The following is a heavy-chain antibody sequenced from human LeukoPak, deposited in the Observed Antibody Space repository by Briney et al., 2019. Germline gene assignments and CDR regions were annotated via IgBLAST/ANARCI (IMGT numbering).Heavy chain of an antibody. V-gene: IGHV3-21*01. CDR2: ISGSSTYI. CDR3: ARDQGGYHDSSGYYGIDY. Sequence: GGSLRLSCAASGFTLSSYTMNWVRQAPGKGLEWVSSISGSSTYIYYADSVKGRFTISRDNAMNSLYLQMNSLRAEDTAVYYCARDQGGYHDSSGYYGIDYWGQGTLVTVSS. D-gene: IGHD3-22*01. CDR1: GFTLSSYT. J-gene: IGHJ4*02.